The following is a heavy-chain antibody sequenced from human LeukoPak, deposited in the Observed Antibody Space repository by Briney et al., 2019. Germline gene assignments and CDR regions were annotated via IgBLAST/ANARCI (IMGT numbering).Heavy chain of an antibody. CDR3: ASLYISSWYNWVDP. CDR2: ISYDERNK. V-gene: IGHV3-33*03. CDR1: AFIFSNYA. J-gene: IGHJ5*02. Sequence: PGGSLGLSCAASAFIFSNYAMHWVRQAPGKGLEWVAVISYDERNKYYADSVKGRFTISRDNSKNTLYLQMDSLRAEDTAVYYCASLYISSWYNWVDPWGQGTLVTLSS. D-gene: IGHD6-13*01.